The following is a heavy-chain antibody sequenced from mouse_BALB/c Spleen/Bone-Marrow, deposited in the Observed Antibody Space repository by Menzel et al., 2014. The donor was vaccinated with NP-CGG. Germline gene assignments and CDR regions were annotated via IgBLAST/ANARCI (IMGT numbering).Heavy chain of an antibody. Sequence: VQLQQSGAELVKPGAPVKLSCKASGYTFTGYWMNRVKQRPGRGLEWIGRIDPSDSETHYNQKFKDKATLTVDKSSSTAYIQLSSLTSEDSAVYYCARNWVYLDYWGQGPSLTVSS. CDR3: ARNWVYLDY. CDR1: GYTFTGYW. CDR2: IDPSDSET. D-gene: IGHD4-1*01. V-gene: IGHV1-69*02. J-gene: IGHJ2*03.